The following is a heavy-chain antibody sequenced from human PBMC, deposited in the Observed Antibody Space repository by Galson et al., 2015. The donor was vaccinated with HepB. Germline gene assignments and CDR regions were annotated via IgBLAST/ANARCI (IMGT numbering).Heavy chain of an antibody. CDR1: GFTFSSYA. CDR2: ISGSGGST. D-gene: IGHD1-26*01. J-gene: IGHJ3*02. Sequence: SLRLSCAASGFTFSSYAMSWVRQAPGKGLEWVSAISGSGGSTYYADSVKGRFTISRDNSKNTLYLQMNSLRAEDTAVYYCAKDRSWRSGSYLRPGAFEIWGQGTMVTVSS. CDR3: AKDRSWRSGSYLRPGAFEI. V-gene: IGHV3-23*01.